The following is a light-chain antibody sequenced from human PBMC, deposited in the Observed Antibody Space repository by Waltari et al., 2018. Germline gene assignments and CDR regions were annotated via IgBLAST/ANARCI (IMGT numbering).Light chain of an antibody. J-gene: IGLJ2*01. CDR3: CSFAGSQTVI. Sequence: QSALTQPRSVSGSPGQSVTISCSGTSSDIGGSDYVSWYQPHPGKAPKLVIYAVNKRPSGVPDHFSGSKSGNTSSLTISGLQAEDEADYFCCSFAGSQTVIFGGGTRLTVL. CDR2: AVN. CDR1: SSDIGGSDY. V-gene: IGLV2-11*01.